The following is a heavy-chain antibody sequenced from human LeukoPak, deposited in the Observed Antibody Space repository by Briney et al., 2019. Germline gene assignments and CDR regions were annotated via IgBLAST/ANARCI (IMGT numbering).Heavy chain of an antibody. CDR2: ISSSGSTI. CDR3: ARHRSGGSQDDAFDI. Sequence: SLRLSRAASGFTFSSYEMNWVRQAPGKGLEWVSYISSSGSTIYYADSVKGRFTISRDNARNSLFLQMNSLRAEDTAVYYCARHRSGGSQDDAFDIWGQGTMVTVSS. J-gene: IGHJ3*02. CDR1: GFTFSSYE. D-gene: IGHD2-15*01. V-gene: IGHV3-48*03.